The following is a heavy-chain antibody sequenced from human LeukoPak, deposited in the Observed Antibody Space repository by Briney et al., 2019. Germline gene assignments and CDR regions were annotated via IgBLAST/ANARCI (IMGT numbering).Heavy chain of an antibody. J-gene: IGHJ4*02. Sequence: SETLSLTCTVSGGFISSYYWSWIRQPPGKGPEWIGYIYYSGSTNYNPSLKSRVTISVDTSKNQFSLKLSSVTAADTAVFYCARGLYGSGSYPFDSWGQGTLVTVSS. CDR2: IYYSGST. CDR3: ARGLYGSGSYPFDS. V-gene: IGHV4-59*01. CDR1: GGFISSYY. D-gene: IGHD3-10*01.